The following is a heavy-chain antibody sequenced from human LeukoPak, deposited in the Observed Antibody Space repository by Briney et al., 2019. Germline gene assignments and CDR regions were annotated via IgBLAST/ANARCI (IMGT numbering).Heavy chain of an antibody. D-gene: IGHD6-19*01. J-gene: IGHJ4*02. CDR2: IRFDGSNK. V-gene: IGHV3-30*02. Sequence: GGSLRLSCAASGFTFSSYGMHWVRQAPGKGLEWVAFIRFDGSNKYYADSVKGRFTISRDNSKNSLYLQMSSLRAEDTAIYYCARALYNRGWYPDYFDSWGQGTLVTVSA. CDR3: ARALYNRGWYPDYFDS. CDR1: GFTFSSYG.